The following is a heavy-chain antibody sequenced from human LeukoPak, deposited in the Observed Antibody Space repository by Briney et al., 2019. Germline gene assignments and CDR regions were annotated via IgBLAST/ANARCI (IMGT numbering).Heavy chain of an antibody. CDR1: GYTFTGYY. D-gene: IGHD3-3*01. J-gene: IGHJ4*02. CDR2: INPNSGGT. V-gene: IGHV1-2*02. CDR3: ARALYPNLEWLFYFDY. Sequence: ASVKVSCKASGYTFTGYYMHWVRQAPGQGLEWMGWINPNSGGTNYAQKFQGRVTMTRDTSISTAYMELSRLRSDDTAVYYCARALYPNLEWLFYFDYWGQGTLVTVSS.